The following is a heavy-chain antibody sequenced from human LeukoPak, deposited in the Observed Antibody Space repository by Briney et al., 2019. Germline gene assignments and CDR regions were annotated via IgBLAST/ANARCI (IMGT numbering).Heavy chain of an antibody. CDR1: GFTFSNYA. CDR3: ARGLRYFDWLLEG. Sequence: GRSLRLSCAASGFTFSNYAIHWVRQAPGKGLEWVAVISYDGSNKYYADSVKGRFTISRDNAKNSLYLQMNSLRAEDTAVYYCARGLRYFDWLLEGWGQGTLVTVSS. V-gene: IGHV3-30*04. J-gene: IGHJ4*02. D-gene: IGHD3-9*01. CDR2: ISYDGSNK.